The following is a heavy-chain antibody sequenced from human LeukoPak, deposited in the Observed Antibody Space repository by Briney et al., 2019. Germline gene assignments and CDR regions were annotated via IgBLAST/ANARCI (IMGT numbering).Heavy chain of an antibody. D-gene: IGHD3-9*01. V-gene: IGHV4-4*08. Sequence: SETLSLTCTVSGGSISSYYWSWIRLPPGKGLEWIGYLSKSGNTNYSPSLKSRVTIFGDTSKNQFFLKLSSVTAADTAVYYCARTGIFWDIWGQGTMVTVSS. CDR2: LSKSGNT. CDR1: GGSISSYY. CDR3: ARTGIFWDI. J-gene: IGHJ3*02.